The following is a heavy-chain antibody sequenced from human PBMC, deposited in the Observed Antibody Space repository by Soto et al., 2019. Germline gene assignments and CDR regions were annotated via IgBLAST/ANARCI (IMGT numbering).Heavy chain of an antibody. V-gene: IGHV4-39*01. CDR1: GGSVSNSNYY. J-gene: IGHJ4*02. CDR3: VSQRTSVLTQAYFDY. Sequence: SETLSLTCTVSGGSVSNSNYYWGWIRQSPGKGLEWIGSVYYRGRSYSKSSVKSRVTISVDTSKNQFSLNLNSVTASDTAVYYRVSQRTSVLTQAYFDYWGPGALVTVSS. D-gene: IGHD2-8*01. CDR2: VYYRGRS.